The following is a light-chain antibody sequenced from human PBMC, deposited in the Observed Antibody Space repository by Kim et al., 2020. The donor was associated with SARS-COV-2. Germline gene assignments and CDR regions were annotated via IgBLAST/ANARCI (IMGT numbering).Light chain of an antibody. CDR1: YPTTGSNY. J-gene: IGLJ2*01. CDR3: ATWDDSHVV. Sequence: PWKSVTISCSGSYPTTGSNYVSWSHPLPGTAPKLLIYRNTQRPSGVPDRFSGSKSGTSASLAISGLRSEDEADYYCATWDDSHVVFGGGTQQTVL. CDR2: RNT. V-gene: IGLV1-47*01.